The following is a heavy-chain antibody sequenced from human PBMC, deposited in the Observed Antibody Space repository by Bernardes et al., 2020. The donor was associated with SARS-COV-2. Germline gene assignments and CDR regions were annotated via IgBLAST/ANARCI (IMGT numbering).Heavy chain of an antibody. D-gene: IGHD6-19*01. V-gene: IGHV5-51*01. J-gene: IGHJ4*02. CDR3: VRQQWRIGVINF. CDR2: IYPADSDT. CDR1: GDSFTSYW. Sequence: GESLKISCKASGDSFTSYWVGWVRQMPGKGLEWMGIIYPADSDTRYSPSFQGQVTISADKSISTAYLQWNSVKASDTAMYYCVRQQWRIGVINFWGQGTLVTVSS.